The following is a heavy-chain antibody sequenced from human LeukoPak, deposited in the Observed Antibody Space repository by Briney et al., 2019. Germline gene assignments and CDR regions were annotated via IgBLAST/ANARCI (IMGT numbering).Heavy chain of an antibody. D-gene: IGHD1-26*01. CDR3: AKARYSGSPALDF. CDR2: TRYDESKT. J-gene: IGHJ4*02. Sequence: GGSLRLSCAASGFTFSSNGMHWVRQTPGKGLDWVAFTRYDESKTFYGDSVRGCFTISRDNSKNTLYLQMNSLTTDDSAVYYCAKARYSGSPALDFWGQGTLVTVSS. CDR1: GFTFSSNG. V-gene: IGHV3-30*02.